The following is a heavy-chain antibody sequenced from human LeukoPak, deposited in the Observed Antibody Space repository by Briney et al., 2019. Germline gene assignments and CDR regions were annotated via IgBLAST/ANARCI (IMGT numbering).Heavy chain of an antibody. D-gene: IGHD3-16*01. V-gene: IGHV3-21*01. J-gene: IGHJ3*02. Sequence: ETLSLTCTVSGGSISSSSYYWGWIRQPPGKGLEWVSSISSSSSYIYYADSVKGRFTISRDNAKNSLYLQMDSLRAEDTAVYYCATWQGGPLAFDIWGQGTMVTVSS. CDR1: GGSISSSS. CDR3: ATWQGGPLAFDI. CDR2: ISSSSSYI.